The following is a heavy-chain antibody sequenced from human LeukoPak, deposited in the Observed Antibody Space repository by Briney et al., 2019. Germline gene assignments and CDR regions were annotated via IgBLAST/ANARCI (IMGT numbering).Heavy chain of an antibody. J-gene: IGHJ4*02. Sequence: SETLSLTCTVSGGSISSSSYYWGWIRQPPGKGLEWIGSIYYSGSTYYNPSLKSRVTISVDTSKNQFSLKLSSVTAADTAVYYCARVSDCSSTSCYVDYWGQGTLVTVSS. CDR3: ARVSDCSSTSCYVDY. V-gene: IGHV4-39*01. D-gene: IGHD2-2*01. CDR1: GGSISSSSYY. CDR2: IYYSGST.